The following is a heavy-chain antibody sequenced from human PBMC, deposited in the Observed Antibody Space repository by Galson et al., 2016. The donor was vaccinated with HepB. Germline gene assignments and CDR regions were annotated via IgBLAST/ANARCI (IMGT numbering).Heavy chain of an antibody. CDR2: IGSSSVYK. V-gene: IGHV3-21*03. D-gene: IGHD4-17*01. J-gene: IGHJ4*02. Sequence: SLRLSCAASGFTFGAYSMSWVRQAPGKGLEWVSSIGSSSVYKYYAASVKGRLTISRDNAKNSLYLQMNSLSAEDTAVYYCVRGTTVTTPTTDSWGQGTLVTVSS. CDR1: GFTFGAYS. CDR3: VRGTTVTTPTTDS.